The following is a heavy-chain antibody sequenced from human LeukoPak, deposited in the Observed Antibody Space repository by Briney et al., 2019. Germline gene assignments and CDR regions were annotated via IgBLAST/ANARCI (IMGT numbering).Heavy chain of an antibody. CDR2: ISPNGDST. D-gene: IGHD1-20*01. Sequence: GASVKVSCKTSGYIFTSYYIHWVRQAPGQGLEWVGVISPNGDSTSSAQKFQGRVTMTRDMSTSTVYMELSSLNSEDTAVYYCARDPAQNTWSRRASYYFDDWGQGTLVTVSS. CDR3: ARDPAQNTWSRRASYYFDD. V-gene: IGHV1-46*01. CDR1: GYIFTSYY. J-gene: IGHJ4*02.